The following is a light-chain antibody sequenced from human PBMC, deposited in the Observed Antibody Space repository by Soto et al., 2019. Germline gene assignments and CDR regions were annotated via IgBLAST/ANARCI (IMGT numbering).Light chain of an antibody. CDR3: QQYGGSPIFT. J-gene: IGKJ3*01. Sequence: EIVLKQSPGTLSLSPGERATLSCRASQSITSSYLAWYQQKPGQAPRLLIYGASTRATGIPDRFSGSGSGTDFTLTISRLGPEDFAVYYCQQYGGSPIFTCGPGTKVDI. CDR1: QSITSSY. V-gene: IGKV3-20*01. CDR2: GAS.